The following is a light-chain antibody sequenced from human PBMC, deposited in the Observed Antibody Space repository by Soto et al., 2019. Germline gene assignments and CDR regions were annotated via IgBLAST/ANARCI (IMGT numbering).Light chain of an antibody. Sequence: HSALTQPASVSGSPGQAITISCTGTSGDVAIYDLVSWYQQYPGKAPQLIIYEVTKRPSGVSNRFSGSKSGNTASLTISGLQAEDEGDYYCSSYAGTVTLVLGGETKVTVL. V-gene: IGLV2-23*02. J-gene: IGLJ3*02. CDR3: SSYAGTVTLV. CDR2: EVT. CDR1: SGDVAIYDL.